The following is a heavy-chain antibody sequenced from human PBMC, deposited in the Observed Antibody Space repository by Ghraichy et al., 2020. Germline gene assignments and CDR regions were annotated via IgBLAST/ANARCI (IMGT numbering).Heavy chain of an antibody. V-gene: IGHV3-30*18. CDR1: GFTFSSYG. Sequence: GESLNISCAASGFTFSSYGMHWVRQAPGKGLEWVAVISYDGSNKYYADSVKGRFTISRDNSKNTLYLQMNSLRAEDTAVYYCAKDLTYYYGSGSLGDWGQGTLVTVSS. CDR3: AKDLTYYYGSGSLGD. J-gene: IGHJ4*02. CDR2: ISYDGSNK. D-gene: IGHD3-10*01.